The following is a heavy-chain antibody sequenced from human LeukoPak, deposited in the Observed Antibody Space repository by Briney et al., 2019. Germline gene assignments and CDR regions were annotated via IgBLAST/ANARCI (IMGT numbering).Heavy chain of an antibody. J-gene: IGHJ6*02. CDR1: GGSISSYY. V-gene: IGHV4-4*07. CDR2: IYTSGST. CDR3: AREYSRSWYDYYYYGMDV. Sequence: SETLSLTCTVSGGSISSYYWSWIRQPAGKGLEWIGRIYTSGSTNYNPSLKSRVTMSVDTSKNQFSLKLSSVTAADTAVYYCAREYSRSWYDYYYYGMDVWGQGTTVTVSS. D-gene: IGHD6-13*01.